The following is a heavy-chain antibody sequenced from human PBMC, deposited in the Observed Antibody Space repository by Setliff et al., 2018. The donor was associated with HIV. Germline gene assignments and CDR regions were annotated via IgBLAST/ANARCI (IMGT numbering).Heavy chain of an antibody. D-gene: IGHD3-10*01. CDR1: GGSIKSYS. Sequence: LSLTCTVSGGSIKSYSWSWIRQPAGKGLEWIGRVCTSGDTNYNPSLQSRVAMSVDTSKNQFSLNLNSVTAADTALYYCARERVVRGVVDPGTSQIFDNWGQGILVTVSS. J-gene: IGHJ4*02. CDR3: ARERVVRGVVDPGTSQIFDN. V-gene: IGHV4-4*07. CDR2: VCTSGDT.